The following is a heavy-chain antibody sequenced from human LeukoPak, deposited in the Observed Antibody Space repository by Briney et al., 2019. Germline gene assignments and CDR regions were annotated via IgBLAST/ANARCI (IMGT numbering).Heavy chain of an antibody. V-gene: IGHV1-69*04. CDR3: ARDGDTE. D-gene: IGHD3-10*01. Sequence: ASVKVSCKASGYTFTSYGISWVRQALGQGLEWMGRIIPILGIANYAQKFQGRVTITADKSTSTAYMELSSLRSEDTAVYYRARDGDTEWGQGTLVTVSS. CDR2: IIPILGIA. CDR1: GYTFTSYG. J-gene: IGHJ4*02.